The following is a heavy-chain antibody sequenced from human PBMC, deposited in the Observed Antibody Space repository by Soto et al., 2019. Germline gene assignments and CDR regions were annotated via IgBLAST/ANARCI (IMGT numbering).Heavy chain of an antibody. D-gene: IGHD6-13*01. V-gene: IGHV3-30*18. CDR2: ISYDGSNK. J-gene: IGHJ6*02. Sequence: GGSLRLSCAASGFTFSSYGMHWVRQAPGKGLEWVSVISYDGSNKYYADSVKGRFTISRDNSKNTLYLQMNSLRAEDTAVYYCAKDLRRQRQLDTRYYYYGMDVWGQGTPVTVSS. CDR3: AKDLRRQRQLDTRYYYYGMDV. CDR1: GFTFSSYG.